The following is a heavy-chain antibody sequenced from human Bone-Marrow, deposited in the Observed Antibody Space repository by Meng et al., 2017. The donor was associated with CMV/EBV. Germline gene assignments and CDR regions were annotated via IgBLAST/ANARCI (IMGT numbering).Heavy chain of an antibody. V-gene: IGHV1-69*06. CDR2: IVPVLNSV. D-gene: IGHD1/OR15-1a*01. Sequence: VKVSCKAPGDTFNRNGFNWVRQGSGQGLEWMGGIVPVLNSVRYTEKFQGRVSITADKSTSTVYMELSSLRSEDTAVYFCSLGNTFDDWGQGTLVTVSS. CDR1: GDTFNRNG. J-gene: IGHJ4*02. CDR3: SLGNTFDD.